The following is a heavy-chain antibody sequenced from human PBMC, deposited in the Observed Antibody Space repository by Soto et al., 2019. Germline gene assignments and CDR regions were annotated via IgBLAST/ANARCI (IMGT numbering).Heavy chain of an antibody. CDR2: ISGGGNT. CDR1: GFSVSSTF. J-gene: IGHJ4*02. V-gene: IGHV3-53*01. Sequence: PGXSLRLSCAASGFSVSSTFMSWFRQAPVKGLEWISVISGGGNTYYADSVKGRFTVSRDNSKNTLYLQMHSLRAEDTAVYFCARVPRDGDLFTYYYFGCWGQGTLVTVSS. D-gene: IGHD4-17*01. CDR3: ARVPRDGDLFTYYYFGC.